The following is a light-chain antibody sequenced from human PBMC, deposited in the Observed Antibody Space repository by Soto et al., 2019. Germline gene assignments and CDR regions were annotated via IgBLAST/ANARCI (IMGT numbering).Light chain of an antibody. CDR2: DVT. J-gene: IGLJ1*01. Sequence: QSVLTQPASVSGSPGQSITFSCTGTSSDIGSYNYVSWYQQHPGKAPKLIIYDVTNRPAGISSRFSASKSGDTASLTISVLQADDEADYFCSSYKSTSTPYVFGTGTKLTVL. CDR1: SSDIGSYNY. CDR3: SSYKSTSTPYV. V-gene: IGLV2-14*03.